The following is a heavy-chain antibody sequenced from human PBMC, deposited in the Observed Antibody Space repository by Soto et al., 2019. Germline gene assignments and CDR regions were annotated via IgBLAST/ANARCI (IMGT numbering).Heavy chain of an antibody. CDR3: VGYCSSTSCYIWNYYYGMDV. J-gene: IGHJ6*02. CDR2: IYSGGST. Sequence: EVQLVESGGGLIQPGGSLRLSCAASGFTVSSNYMSWVRQAPGKGLEWVSVIYSGGSTYYADSVKGRFTISRDNSKNTLYLQMNSLRAEDTAVYYCVGYCSSTSCYIWNYYYGMDVWGQGTTVTVSS. CDR1: GFTVSSNY. V-gene: IGHV3-53*01. D-gene: IGHD2-2*02.